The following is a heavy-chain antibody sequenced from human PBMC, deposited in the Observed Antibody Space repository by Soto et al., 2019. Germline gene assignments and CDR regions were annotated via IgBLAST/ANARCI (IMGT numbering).Heavy chain of an antibody. CDR2: IYYTGST. CDR3: ARAGTAMVTLDY. CDR1: GGSTSRYF. J-gene: IGHJ4*02. V-gene: IGHV4-59*01. D-gene: IGHD5-18*01. Sequence: LSLTCTVSGGSTSRYFWSWIRQPPGKGLEWIGYIYYTGSTNYNPSLKSRVTISVDTSKNQFSLKLSSVTAADTAVYYCARAGTAMVTLDYWGQGTLVTVSS.